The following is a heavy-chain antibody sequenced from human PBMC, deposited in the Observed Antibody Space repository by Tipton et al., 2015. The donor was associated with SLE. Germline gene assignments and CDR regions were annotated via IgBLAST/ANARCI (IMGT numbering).Heavy chain of an antibody. Sequence: TLSLTCTVSGGSISSYYLSWIRQPAGKGLEWIGRIYTSGSTNYNPSLKSRVTMSVDTSKNQFSLKLSSVTAADTAVYYCARDSAESGYGSPPAFDIWGQGTMVTVSS. J-gene: IGHJ3*02. CDR1: GGSISSYY. CDR2: IYTSGST. V-gene: IGHV4-4*07. CDR3: ARDSAESGYGSPPAFDI. D-gene: IGHD5-12*01.